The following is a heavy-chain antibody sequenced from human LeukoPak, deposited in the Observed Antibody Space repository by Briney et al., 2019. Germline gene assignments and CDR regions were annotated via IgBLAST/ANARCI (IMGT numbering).Heavy chain of an antibody. J-gene: IGHJ6*02. D-gene: IGHD2-2*01. V-gene: IGHV3-30-3*01. Sequence: GGSLRLSCAASGFTFSSYAMHWVRQAPGKGLEWVAVISYDGSNKYYADSVKGRFTISRDNSKNTLYLQMNSLRAEDTAVYYCARGHYCSSTSCFALYYYYYYGMDVWGQGTTVTVSS. CDR2: ISYDGSNK. CDR1: GFTFSSYA. CDR3: ARGHYCSSTSCFALYYYYYYGMDV.